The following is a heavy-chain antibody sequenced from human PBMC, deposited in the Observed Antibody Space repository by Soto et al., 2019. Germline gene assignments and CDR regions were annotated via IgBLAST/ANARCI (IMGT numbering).Heavy chain of an antibody. J-gene: IGHJ6*02. CDR3: ARFGQLEPRGLYSYYYGMDV. CDR2: INHSGST. Sequence: PSETLSLTCAVYGGSFSGYYWSWIRQPPGKGLEWIGEINHSGSTNYNPSLKSRVTISVDTSKNQFSLKLSSVTAADTAVYYCARFGQLEPRGLYSYYYGMDVWGQGTTVTVSS. CDR1: GGSFSGYY. V-gene: IGHV4-34*01. D-gene: IGHD1-1*01.